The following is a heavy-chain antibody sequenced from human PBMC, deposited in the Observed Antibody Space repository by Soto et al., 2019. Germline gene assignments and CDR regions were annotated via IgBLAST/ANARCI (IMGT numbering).Heavy chain of an antibody. J-gene: IGHJ3*02. Sequence: SQTLSLTCAISGDSVSSNSATWNWIRQSPSRGLEWLGRIYYRSKWYNDYAVSVKGRININPDTSENQFSLQLNSVTPEDTAVYYCARDWDERNDAFDIWGQGTMVTVSS. CDR2: IYYRSKWYN. D-gene: IGHD1-1*01. V-gene: IGHV6-1*01. CDR3: ARDWDERNDAFDI. CDR1: GDSVSSNSAT.